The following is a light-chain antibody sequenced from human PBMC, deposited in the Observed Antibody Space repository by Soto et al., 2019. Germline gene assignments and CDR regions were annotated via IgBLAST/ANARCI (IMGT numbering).Light chain of an antibody. V-gene: IGLV2-8*01. Sequence: QSVLTQPPSASGSPGQSVTISCTGTSSDVGGYNYVSWYQQHPGKAPKLMIYEVSKRPSGVPDRFSGSKSGNTASLTVSGLQAEDEADYYCSSYAGNGAWVFGGGTKLTVL. CDR1: SSDVGGYNY. CDR3: SSYAGNGAWV. CDR2: EVS. J-gene: IGLJ3*02.